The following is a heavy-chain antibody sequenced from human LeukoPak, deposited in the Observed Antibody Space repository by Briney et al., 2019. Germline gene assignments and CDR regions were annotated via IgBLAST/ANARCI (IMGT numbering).Heavy chain of an antibody. CDR1: GFTFSSYA. J-gene: IGHJ3*02. D-gene: IGHD4-23*01. CDR3: AKVSSVVSGRSEDAFDI. Sequence: GGSLRLSCAASGFTFSSYAMSWVRQAPGKGLEWVSAISGRGGSTYYADSVKGRFTISRDNSKNTLYLQMNSLRAEDTAVYYCAKVSSVVSGRSEDAFDIWGQGTMVTVSS. CDR2: ISGRGGST. V-gene: IGHV3-23*01.